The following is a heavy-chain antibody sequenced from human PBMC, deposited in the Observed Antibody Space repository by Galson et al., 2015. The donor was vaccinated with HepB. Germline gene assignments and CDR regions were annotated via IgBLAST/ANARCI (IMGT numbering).Heavy chain of an antibody. D-gene: IGHD6-19*01. CDR3: ARGWRYPVGGFDY. CDR2: IDPSDSYT. V-gene: IGHV5-10-1*01. Sequence: QSGAEVKKPGESLRISCKGSALTLTTYWITWVRQVPGKGLEWMGRIDPSDSYTVYSPSFQGHVTMSADKSTNTTYLQWSSLKASDSAMYYCARGWRYPVGGFDYWGQGTLVSVSS. CDR1: ALTLTTYW. J-gene: IGHJ4*02.